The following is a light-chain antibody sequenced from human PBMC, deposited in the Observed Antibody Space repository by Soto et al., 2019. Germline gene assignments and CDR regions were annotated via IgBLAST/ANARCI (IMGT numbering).Light chain of an antibody. Sequence: QSVLTQPPSASGTPGQSVSISGSGSRSNIGTNPVNWYQQLPGTAPKLLFYTNTQRPSGVPDRFSASKSGTSASLAISGLQSEDEADYYCAAWDDSLNSVIFGGGTKLTVL. V-gene: IGLV1-44*01. CDR2: TNT. CDR1: RSNIGTNP. J-gene: IGLJ2*01. CDR3: AAWDDSLNSVI.